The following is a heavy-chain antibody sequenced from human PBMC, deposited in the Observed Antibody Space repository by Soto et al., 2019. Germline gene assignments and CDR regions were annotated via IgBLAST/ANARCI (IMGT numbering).Heavy chain of an antibody. CDR1: GFTFSSYA. CDR3: ARDFGGRITMVRGVPWFDP. Sequence: HPGGSLRLSCAASGFTFSSYAMHWVRQAPGKGLEWVAVISYDGSNKYYADSVKGRFTISRDNSKNTLYLQMNSLRAEDTAVYYCARDFGGRITMVRGVPWFDPWGQGTLVTVSS. V-gene: IGHV3-30-3*01. CDR2: ISYDGSNK. J-gene: IGHJ5*02. D-gene: IGHD3-10*01.